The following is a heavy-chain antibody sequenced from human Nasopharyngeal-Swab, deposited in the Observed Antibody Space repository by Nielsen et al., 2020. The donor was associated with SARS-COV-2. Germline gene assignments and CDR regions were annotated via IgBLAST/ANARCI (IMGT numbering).Heavy chain of an antibody. Sequence: GGSLRLSCAASGLSVSSNYMSWVRQAPRKGLEWVSIIYPGGSTYYADSVKGRFTISRDSSRNTLYLQMNSLTAEDTAVYYCARVLDGYNGFDYWGQGTLVTVSS. D-gene: IGHD5-24*01. J-gene: IGHJ4*02. CDR2: IYPGGST. V-gene: IGHV3-53*01. CDR3: ARVLDGYNGFDY. CDR1: GLSVSSNY.